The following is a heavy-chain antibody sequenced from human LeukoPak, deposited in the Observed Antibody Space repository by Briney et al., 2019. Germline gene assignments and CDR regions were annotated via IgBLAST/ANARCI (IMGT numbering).Heavy chain of an antibody. D-gene: IGHD6-13*01. Sequence: PSETLSLTCAVYGGSFSGYYWSWIRQPPGKGLEWIGEINHSGSTNYNPSLKSRVTISVDTSKNQFSLMLSSVTAADTAVYYCARVRSSPLDYFDYWGQGTLVTVSS. CDR3: ARVRSSPLDYFDY. J-gene: IGHJ4*02. CDR1: GGSFSGYY. V-gene: IGHV4-34*01. CDR2: INHSGST.